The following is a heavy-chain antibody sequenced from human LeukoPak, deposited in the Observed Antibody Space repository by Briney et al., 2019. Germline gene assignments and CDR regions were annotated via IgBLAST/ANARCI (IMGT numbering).Heavy chain of an antibody. CDR1: GYSFTSYA. V-gene: IGHV1-3*01. CDR3: ARVSYASGAFDI. D-gene: IGHD2-2*01. Sequence: ASVKVSCKASGYSFTSYAMHWARQAPGQRLEWMGWINVGNGDTKYSQKFQGRVTITRDTSASTAYMELSSLRSEDTAEYYCARVSYASGAFDIWGQGTTVTVSS. CDR2: INVGNGDT. J-gene: IGHJ3*02.